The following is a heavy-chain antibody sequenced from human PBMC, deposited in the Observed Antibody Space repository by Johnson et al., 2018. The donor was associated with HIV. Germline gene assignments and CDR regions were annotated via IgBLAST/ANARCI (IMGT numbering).Heavy chain of an antibody. Sequence: VQLVESGGGLVQPGGSLRLSCAASGFTFSSYWMSWVRQAPGKGLEWVANIKQDGSEKYYVDSVKGRFTISRDNAKNSLYLQMNSLRTEDTALYYCAKDRQATSTLGAFDIWGQGNMVIVSS. CDR1: GFTFSSYW. CDR2: IKQDGSEK. V-gene: IGHV3-7*05. CDR3: AKDRQATSTLGAFDI. D-gene: IGHD5-24*01. J-gene: IGHJ3*02.